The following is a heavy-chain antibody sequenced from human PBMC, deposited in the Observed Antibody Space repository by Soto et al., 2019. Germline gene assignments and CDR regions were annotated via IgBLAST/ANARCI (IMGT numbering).Heavy chain of an antibody. CDR2: IIPIFGTA. J-gene: IGHJ6*01. Sequence: QVQLVQSGAEVKKPGSSVKVSCKASGGTFSSYAISWVRQAPGQGLEWMGGIIPIFGTADYAQKFQDRVAITADASTSTAYMELSSLRSEDTAVYYCASTWGPSYYYGMDVWGQGHTVTVSS. CDR1: GGTFSSYA. V-gene: IGHV1-69*12. D-gene: IGHD3-16*01. CDR3: ASTWGPSYYYGMDV.